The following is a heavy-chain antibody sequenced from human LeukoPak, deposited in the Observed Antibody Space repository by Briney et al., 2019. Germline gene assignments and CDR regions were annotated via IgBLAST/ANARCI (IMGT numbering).Heavy chain of an antibody. CDR2: INGDGSST. CDR1: GFTFRGYW. Sequence: GGSLRLSCAGSGFTFRGYWIHWVRQVPGKGLVWVSRINGDGSSTTYADSVKGRFTISRDDAKNTVYLQMNNLRAEDTAVYYCARDQYYQLLLWGQGSLVTVSS. CDR3: ARDQYYQLLL. V-gene: IGHV3-74*03. J-gene: IGHJ4*02. D-gene: IGHD2-2*01.